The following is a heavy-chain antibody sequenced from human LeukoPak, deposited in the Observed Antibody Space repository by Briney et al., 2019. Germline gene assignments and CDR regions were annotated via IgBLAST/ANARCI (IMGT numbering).Heavy chain of an antibody. J-gene: IGHJ3*02. D-gene: IGHD6-13*01. CDR1: GGSFSGYY. CDR3: ARSIAVAGSSFDI. Sequence: SETLSLTCAVYGGSFSGYYWRWIRQPPGEGMGWLGEINDSGSTNYNPSLKSRVTISVDTSRNHFSLKVISVTAADTAVYYCARSIAVAGSSFDIWGQGTMVTVSS. V-gene: IGHV4-34*01. CDR2: INDSGST.